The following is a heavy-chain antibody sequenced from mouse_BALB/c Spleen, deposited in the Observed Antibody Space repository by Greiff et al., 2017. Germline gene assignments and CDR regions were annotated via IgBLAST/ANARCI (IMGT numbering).Heavy chain of an antibody. Sequence: QVTLKESGPGILQPSQTLSLTCSFSGFSLSTSGMGVSWIRQPSGKGLEWLAHIYWDDDKRYNPSLKSRLTISKDTSSNQVFLKITSVDTADTATYYCARAVYYDYDGFAYWGQGTLVTVSA. CDR2: IYWDDDK. CDR3: ARAVYYDYDGFAY. CDR1: GFSLSTSGMG. J-gene: IGHJ3*01. V-gene: IGHV8-12*01. D-gene: IGHD2-4*01.